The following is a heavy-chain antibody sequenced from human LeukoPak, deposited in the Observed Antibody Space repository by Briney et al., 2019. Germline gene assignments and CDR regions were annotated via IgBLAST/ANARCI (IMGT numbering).Heavy chain of an antibody. CDR1: GFTFSDYY. J-gene: IGHJ4*02. D-gene: IGHD1-26*01. CDR3: VRDRGTYRPIDY. V-gene: IGHV3-11*01. Sequence: GGALRLSCADSGFTFSDYYMSWIRQAPGKGLEWVSYMSSSGSTIYYADSVKGRFTISRDNAKNSLYLQMNSLRAEDTAIYYCVRDRGTYRPIDYWGQGTLVTVSS. CDR2: MSSSGSTI.